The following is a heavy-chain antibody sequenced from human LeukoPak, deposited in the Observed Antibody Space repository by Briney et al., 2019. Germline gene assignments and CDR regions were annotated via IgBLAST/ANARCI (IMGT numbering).Heavy chain of an antibody. CDR3: ARGTIPATVTTRLSPDPLGY. Sequence: SVKVSCKASGGTFSGYAISWVRQAPGQGLEWMGRIIPILGIANYAQKFQGRVTITADKSTSTAYMELSSLRSEDTAVYYCARGTIPATVTTRLSPDPLGYWGQGTLVTVSS. CDR1: GGTFSGYA. V-gene: IGHV1-69*04. CDR2: IIPILGIA. D-gene: IGHD4-17*01. J-gene: IGHJ4*02.